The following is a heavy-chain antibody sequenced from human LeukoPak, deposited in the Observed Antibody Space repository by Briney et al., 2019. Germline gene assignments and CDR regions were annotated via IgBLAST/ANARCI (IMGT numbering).Heavy chain of an antibody. Sequence: GESLKISCRGSGYSFTNYWIGWVRQMPGKGLEWMGISYPSDSDTRYSPSFQGQVTISADKSISTAYLQWSSLKASDTAMYYCARQLGYSSGWYFDYWGQGTLVTVSS. V-gene: IGHV5-51*01. CDR2: SYPSDSDT. CDR3: ARQLGYSSGWYFDY. J-gene: IGHJ4*02. D-gene: IGHD6-19*01. CDR1: GYSFTNYW.